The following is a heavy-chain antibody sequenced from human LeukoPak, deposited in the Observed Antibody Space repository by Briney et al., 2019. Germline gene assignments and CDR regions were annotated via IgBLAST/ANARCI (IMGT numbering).Heavy chain of an antibody. Sequence: PSETLSLTCTVSGGSISSGDYYWSWIRQPPGKGLEWIGYIYYSGSTYYNPSLKSRVTISVDTSKNQFSLKLSSVTAADTAVYYCARGLITFGGVIVIQGVYFDYWGQGTLVTVSS. D-gene: IGHD3-16*02. V-gene: IGHV4-30-4*02. CDR3: ARGLITFGGVIVIQGVYFDY. J-gene: IGHJ4*02. CDR2: IYYSGST. CDR1: GGSISSGDYY.